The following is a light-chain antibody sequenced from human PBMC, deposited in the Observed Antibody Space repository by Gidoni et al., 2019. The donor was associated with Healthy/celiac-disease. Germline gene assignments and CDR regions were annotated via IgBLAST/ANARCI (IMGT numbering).Light chain of an antibody. Sequence: QSALTQPDSVSGSPGQPITISCTGTSSDVGGYKYVSWSQQHPGKAPKLMIYDVSNRPSGVSNRFSGSKSGNTASLTISGLQAEDEADYYCSSYTSSSTLVFGGGTKLTVL. J-gene: IGLJ2*01. CDR1: SSDVGGYKY. CDR3: SSYTSSSTLV. V-gene: IGLV2-14*03. CDR2: DVS.